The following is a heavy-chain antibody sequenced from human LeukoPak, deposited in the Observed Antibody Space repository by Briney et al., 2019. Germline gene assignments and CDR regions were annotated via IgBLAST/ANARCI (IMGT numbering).Heavy chain of an antibody. CDR2: ISYDGSNK. D-gene: IGHD6-19*01. V-gene: IGHV3-30*03. CDR1: GFTFSNYY. J-gene: IGHJ4*02. CDR3: ARDVTSSGWYVVDY. Sequence: GGSLRLSCAASGFTFSNYYMHWVRQAPGKGLEWVAVISYDGSNKYYADSVKGRFTISRDNSKNTLYLQMNSLRAEDTAVYYCARDVTSSGWYVVDYWGQGTLVTVSS.